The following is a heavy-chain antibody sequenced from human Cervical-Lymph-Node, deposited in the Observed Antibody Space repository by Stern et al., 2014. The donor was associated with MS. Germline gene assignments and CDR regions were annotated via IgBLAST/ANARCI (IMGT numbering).Heavy chain of an antibody. CDR1: GGALNTYA. V-gene: IGHV1-69*01. Sequence: VQLVESGAEVRKPGSSVKVSCKASGGALNTYAIHWVRLAPGQGLEWMGGVIPVLGTPVYAQKFKGRVTIAADESTSTDYMELSSLRSDDTAVYYCTRGASSAAWYRHAVDVWGQGTTVTVSS. J-gene: IGHJ6*02. CDR3: TRGASSAAWYRHAVDV. CDR2: VIPVLGTP. D-gene: IGHD1-26*01.